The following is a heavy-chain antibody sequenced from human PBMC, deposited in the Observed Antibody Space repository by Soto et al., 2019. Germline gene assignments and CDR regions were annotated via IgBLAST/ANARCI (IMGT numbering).Heavy chain of an antibody. CDR3: SADRPDIGVGWWV. Sequence: SVQVSCKASGSGFISSGIQWVRQAHGQRLEWIGWIVVASGQTNYAQNFRGRVAITRDTSTATAYIELTGLTSEDTAVYLCSADRPDIGVGWWVWGEGTTVTVSS. J-gene: IGHJ6*04. D-gene: IGHD2-15*01. CDR1: GSGFISSG. V-gene: IGHV1-58*02. CDR2: IVVASGQT.